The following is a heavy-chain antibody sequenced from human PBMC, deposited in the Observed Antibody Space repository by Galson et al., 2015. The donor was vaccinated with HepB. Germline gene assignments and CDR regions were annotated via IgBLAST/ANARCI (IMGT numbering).Heavy chain of an antibody. CDR3: ARVWCNSSSCYAGWFDP. Sequence: SLRLSCAASGFTLSSYNMNWVRQAPGKGLEWISYVSSSGTTIYYADSVKGRFTISRDNAKNSLYLQMNSLRAEDTAVYYCARVWCNSSSCYAGWFDPWGQGTLVTVSS. CDR2: VSSSGTTI. V-gene: IGHV3-48*01. D-gene: IGHD2-2*01. CDR1: GFTLSSYN. J-gene: IGHJ5*02.